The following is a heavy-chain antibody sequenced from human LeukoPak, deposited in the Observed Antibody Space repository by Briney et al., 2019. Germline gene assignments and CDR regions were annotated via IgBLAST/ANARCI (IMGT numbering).Heavy chain of an antibody. D-gene: IGHD3-22*01. CDR2: ISSSSSYI. J-gene: IGHJ3*02. CDR1: GFTFSSYS. V-gene: IGHV3-21*04. Sequence: GGSLRLSCAASGFTFSSYSMNWVRQAPGKGLEWVSSISSSSSYIYYADSVKGRFTISRDNSKNTLYLQMNSLRAEDTAVYYCAKDRVRYYDSSGTLDAFDIWGQGTMVTVSS. CDR3: AKDRVRYYDSSGTLDAFDI.